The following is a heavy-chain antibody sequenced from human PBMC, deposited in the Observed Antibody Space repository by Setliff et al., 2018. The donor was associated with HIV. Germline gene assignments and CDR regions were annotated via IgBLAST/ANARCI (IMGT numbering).Heavy chain of an antibody. D-gene: IGHD2-15*01. CDR2: MTPYSGNT. V-gene: IGHV1-8*02. CDR1: GDTFNNYG. CDR3: ARVGSYWTQFDY. Sequence: GASVKVSCKVSGDTFNNYGLNWVRQAPGQGLEWMGWMTPYSGNTGYAQKFQGRVSMTRNTSISTAYMELSSLRSEDTAVYYCARVGSYWTQFDYWGQGTLVTVSS. J-gene: IGHJ4*01.